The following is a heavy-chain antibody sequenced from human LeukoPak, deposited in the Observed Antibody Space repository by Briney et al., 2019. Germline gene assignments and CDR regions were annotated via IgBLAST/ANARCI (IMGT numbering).Heavy chain of an antibody. CDR1: GGSISSYY. CDR2: IYYSGST. J-gene: IGHJ6*02. Sequence: PSEPLSLTCTVSGGSISSYYWSGIREPPGKGLEWIGYIYYSGSTNYNPPLKSRVTISVDTSKNQFSLKLSSVTAADTAVYYCARASYGMDVWGQGTTVTVSS. V-gene: IGHV4-59*01. CDR3: ARASYGMDV.